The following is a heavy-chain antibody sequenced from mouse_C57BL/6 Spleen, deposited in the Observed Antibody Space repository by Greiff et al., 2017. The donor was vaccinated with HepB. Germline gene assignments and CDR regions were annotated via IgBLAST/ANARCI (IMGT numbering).Heavy chain of an antibody. CDR1: GYSFTGYF. D-gene: IGHD2-5*01. CDR3: ARGGYSNPPMDY. CDR2: INPYNGDT. V-gene: IGHV1-20*01. J-gene: IGHJ4*01. Sequence: EVKLQESGPELVKPGDSVKISCKASGYSFTGYFMNWVMQSHGKSLEWIGRINPYNGDTFYNQKFKGKATLTVDKSSSTAHMELRSLTSEDSAVYYCARGGYSNPPMDYWGQGTSVTVSS.